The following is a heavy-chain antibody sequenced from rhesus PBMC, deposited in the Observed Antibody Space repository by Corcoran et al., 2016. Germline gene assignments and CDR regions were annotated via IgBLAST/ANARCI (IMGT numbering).Heavy chain of an antibody. J-gene: IGHJ3*01. CDR3: ARERSNAFDF. D-gene: IGHD1-44*02. CDR2: LTLRGRT. V-gene: IGHV4-122*02. Sequence: QVQLQESGPGLVKPSETLSLTCAVSGGSISSGYYYWSWIRQPPGKGLEWTGYLTLRGRTSYHPSLKSRVTISRDTSKNQFSLKLSSVPAADTAVYYCARERSNAFDFWGQGLRVTVSS. CDR1: GGSISSGYYY.